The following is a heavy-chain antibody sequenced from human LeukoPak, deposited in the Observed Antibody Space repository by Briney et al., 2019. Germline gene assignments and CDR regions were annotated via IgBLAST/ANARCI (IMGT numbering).Heavy chain of an antibody. J-gene: IGHJ5*02. CDR1: GFTFSSYA. CDR3: AKDRGYIVVVVAATSWFDP. D-gene: IGHD2-15*01. CDR2: ISGSGGST. V-gene: IGHV3-23*01. Sequence: GGSLRLSCAASGFTFSSYAMSWVRQAPGKGLEWVSAISGSGGSTYYADSVKGRFTISRDSSKNTLYLQMNSLRAEDTAVYYCAKDRGYIVVVVAATSWFDPWGQGTLVTVSS.